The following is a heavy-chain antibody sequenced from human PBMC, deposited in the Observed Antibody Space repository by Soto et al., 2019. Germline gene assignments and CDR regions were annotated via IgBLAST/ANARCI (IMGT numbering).Heavy chain of an antibody. CDR1: GGTFSSYA. V-gene: IGHV1-69*06. CDR3: ARDGNKLGNRYYYGMDV. J-gene: IGHJ6*02. Sequence: SVKVSFKASGGTFSSYAISWVRQAPGQGLEWMGGIIPIFGTANYAQKFQGRVTITADKSTSTAYMELSSLRSEDTAVYYCARDGNKLGNRYYYGMDVWGQGTTVTVSS. D-gene: IGHD7-27*01. CDR2: IIPIFGTA.